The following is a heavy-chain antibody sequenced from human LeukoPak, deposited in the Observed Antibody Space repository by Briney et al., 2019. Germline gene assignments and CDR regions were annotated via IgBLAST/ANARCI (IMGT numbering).Heavy chain of an antibody. Sequence: ASVKVSCKASGYTFTSYYMHWVRQAPGQGLEWMGIINPSGGSTGYAQKFQGRVTMTRDTSTSTVYMELSSLRSEDTAVYYCARGRRTYYDILTGYFTYWGQGTLVTVSS. D-gene: IGHD3-9*01. CDR3: ARGRRTYYDILTGYFTY. J-gene: IGHJ4*02. V-gene: IGHV1-46*01. CDR2: INPSGGST. CDR1: GYTFTSYY.